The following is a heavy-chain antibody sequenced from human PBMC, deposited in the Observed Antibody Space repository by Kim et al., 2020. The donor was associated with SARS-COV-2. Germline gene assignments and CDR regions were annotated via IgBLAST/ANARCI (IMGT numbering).Heavy chain of an antibody. Sequence: VGSLRLSCTPSGFTVDDYGMSWVRQVPGKGLEWVAGITWDGKGIGYADSVKGRFTISRDSARNFLHLQMDSLRVEDTALYHCARDAYFDDSGFYGLDSWCQGTLVTVSP. D-gene: IGHD3-22*01. CDR1: GFTVDDYG. CDR3: ARDAYFDDSGFYGLDS. V-gene: IGHV3-20*01. J-gene: IGHJ5*01. CDR2: ITWDGKGI.